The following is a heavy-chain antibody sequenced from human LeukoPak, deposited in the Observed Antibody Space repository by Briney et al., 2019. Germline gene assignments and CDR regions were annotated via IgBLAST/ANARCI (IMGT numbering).Heavy chain of an antibody. CDR1: GFTVSRNY. Sequence: PGGSLRLSCAAPGFTVSRNYMNWVRQAPGKGLEWVSIIHSVGTTYYADSVKGRCTISRDYSKNTLYFQMNSLRVEDTAVYYCARSTRALVPTADDAFDIWGQGTMVTVSS. V-gene: IGHV3-66*02. D-gene: IGHD2-2*01. J-gene: IGHJ3*02. CDR3: ARSTRALVPTADDAFDI. CDR2: IHSVGTT.